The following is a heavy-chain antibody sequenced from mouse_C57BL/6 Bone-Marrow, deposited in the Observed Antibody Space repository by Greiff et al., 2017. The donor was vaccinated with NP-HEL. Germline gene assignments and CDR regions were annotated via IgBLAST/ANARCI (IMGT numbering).Heavy chain of an antibody. V-gene: IGHV1-76*01. Sequence: QVQLQQSGAELVRPGASVKLSCKASGYTFTDYYINWVKQRPGQGLEWIARIYPGSGNTYYNEKFKGKATLTAEKSSSTAYMQLSSLTSEDSAVYFCARGDFRHYYGSDYFDYWGQGTTLTVSS. D-gene: IGHD1-1*01. CDR3: ARGDFRHYYGSDYFDY. CDR1: GYTFTDYY. CDR2: IYPGSGNT. J-gene: IGHJ2*01.